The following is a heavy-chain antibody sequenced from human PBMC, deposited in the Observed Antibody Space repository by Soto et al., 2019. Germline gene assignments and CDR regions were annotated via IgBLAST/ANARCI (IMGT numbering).Heavy chain of an antibody. CDR3: ARARTYYYDSSGYQDC. D-gene: IGHD3-22*01. CDR2: IYYSGST. Sequence: TLSLAGTVSGCSIRSGDYYWRWIRQRPGKGLEWIGYIYYSGSTYYNPSVKSRVTISVDTSKTQFSLKLSSVTAADTAVYYCARARTYYYDSSGYQDCWGQGTLVTVSS. CDR1: GCSIRSGDYY. J-gene: IGHJ4*02. V-gene: IGHV4-30-4*01.